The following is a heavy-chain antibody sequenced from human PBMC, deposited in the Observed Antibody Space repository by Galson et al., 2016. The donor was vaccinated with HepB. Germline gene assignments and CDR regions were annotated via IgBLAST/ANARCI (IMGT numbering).Heavy chain of an antibody. CDR1: EFSLSSTGEG. CDR2: IYWDADK. Sequence: PAPVKPTQTLTLTCTFSEFSLSSTGEGVGWIRQPPGKALEWLALIYWDADKRYSPSLNTRLKIMKDTSKNQVVLTMTNVDPVHTGTNYWAHRRGFRGWYVGDHFDYWGQGILVTVSS. CDR3: AHRRGFRGWYVGDHFDY. D-gene: IGHD6-19*01. V-gene: IGHV2-5*02. J-gene: IGHJ4*02.